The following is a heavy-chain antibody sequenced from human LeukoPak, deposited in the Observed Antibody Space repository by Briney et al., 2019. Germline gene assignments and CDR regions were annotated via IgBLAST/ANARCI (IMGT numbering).Heavy chain of an antibody. CDR2: IYHLGSV. CDR3: VRRTSGSYSDY. J-gene: IGHJ4*02. V-gene: IGHV4-39*01. Sequence: SETLSLTCTVSGGSITSRSYYWGWIRQPPGRGLEWIGSIYHLGSVRYNPSLKNRVTISVDTSMNQFSLNLSSVTAADTAVYYCVRRTSGSYSDYWGQGTLVTVSS. D-gene: IGHD1-26*01. CDR1: GGSITSRSYY.